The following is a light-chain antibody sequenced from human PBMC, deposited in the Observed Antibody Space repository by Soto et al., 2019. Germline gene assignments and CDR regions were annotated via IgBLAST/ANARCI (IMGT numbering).Light chain of an antibody. V-gene: IGKV1-39*01. CDR2: AAS. CDR3: QQSYSTLGT. CDR1: PSISSY. Sequence: DIQMTQSPSSLSASVGDRVTITCRASPSISSYLNWYQQKPGKAPKLLIYAASSLQSGVPSRFSGSGSGTDFTLTISSLQPEDFATYYCQQSYSTLGTFGQGTKLEIK. J-gene: IGKJ2*02.